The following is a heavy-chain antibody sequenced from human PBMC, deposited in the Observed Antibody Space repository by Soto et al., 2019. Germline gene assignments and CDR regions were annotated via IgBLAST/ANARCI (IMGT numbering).Heavy chain of an antibody. D-gene: IGHD6-13*01. CDR1: GGSISSGDYY. CDR2: IYYSGST. Sequence: PSETLSLTCTVSGGSISSGDYYWSWIRQPPGKGLEWIGYIYYSGSTYYNPSLKSRVTISVDTSKNQFSLKLSSVTAADTAVYYCARWYSSSWPPSPGLGYWGQGTLVTVSS. V-gene: IGHV4-30-4*01. CDR3: ARWYSSSWPPSPGLGY. J-gene: IGHJ4*02.